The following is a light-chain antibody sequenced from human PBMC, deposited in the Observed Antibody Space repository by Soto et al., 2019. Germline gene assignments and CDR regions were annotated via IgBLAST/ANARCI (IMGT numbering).Light chain of an antibody. CDR1: QSVSSSSY. CDR3: RQYGSSPSYT. Sequence: EIVLTQSPGTLSLSPGERATLSCRASQSVSSSSYLAWYQQKPGQAPRLLIYGASSRATGIPDRFSGSGSATDFTLTISRLEPEDFPVYYCRQYGSSPSYTFGQGPKLEIK. J-gene: IGKJ2*01. CDR2: GAS. V-gene: IGKV3-20*01.